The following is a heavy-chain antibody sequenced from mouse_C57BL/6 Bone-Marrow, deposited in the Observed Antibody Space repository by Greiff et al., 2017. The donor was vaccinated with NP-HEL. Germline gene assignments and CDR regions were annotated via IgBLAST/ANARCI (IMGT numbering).Heavy chain of an antibody. V-gene: IGHV5-12*01. Sequence: EVKLVESGGGLVRPGGSLKLSCAASGFTFSDYYMYWVRQTPEKRLEWVAYISNGGGSTYYPDTVKGRFTISRDNAKNTLYLQMSRLKSEDTAMYYCARDGGFAYWGQGTLVTVSA. CDR2: ISNGGGST. CDR3: ARDGGFAY. J-gene: IGHJ3*01. CDR1: GFTFSDYY.